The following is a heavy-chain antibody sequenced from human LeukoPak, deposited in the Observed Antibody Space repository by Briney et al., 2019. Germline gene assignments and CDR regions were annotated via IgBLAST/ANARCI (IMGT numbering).Heavy chain of an antibody. J-gene: IGHJ4*02. CDR1: GFTFSSYG. Sequence: RSGGSLRLSCAASGFTFSSYGMSWVRQAPGKGLEWVSGISGSGGSTYYADSVKGRFTISRDNSKNTLSLQMNSLRAEDTAVYYCVKGLSCSSTSCYVYFDYWGQGTLVTVSS. V-gene: IGHV3-23*01. CDR2: ISGSGGST. CDR3: VKGLSCSSTSCYVYFDY. D-gene: IGHD2-2*01.